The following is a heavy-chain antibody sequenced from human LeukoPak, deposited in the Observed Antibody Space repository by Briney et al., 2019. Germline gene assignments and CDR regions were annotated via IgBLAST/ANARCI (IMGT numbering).Heavy chain of an antibody. J-gene: IGHJ4*02. D-gene: IGHD3-16*02. CDR1: GFTFSSYW. V-gene: IGHV3-7*01. Sequence: GGSLRLSCAASGFTFSSYWMSWVRQAPGKGLEWVANIKQDGSEKYYVDSVKGRFTISRDNDKNPLFLQMTSLRAEDTAVYYCARVGGRYSPLGYWGQGTLVTVSS. CDR2: IKQDGSEK. CDR3: ARVGGRYSPLGY.